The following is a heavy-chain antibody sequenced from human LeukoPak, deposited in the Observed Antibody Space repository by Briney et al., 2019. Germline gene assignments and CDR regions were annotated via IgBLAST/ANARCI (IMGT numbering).Heavy chain of an antibody. CDR2: IGSSSTI. CDR3: ARDPHITMIVVVIPDY. D-gene: IGHD3-22*01. V-gene: IGHV3-69-1*02. J-gene: IGHJ4*02. CDR1: GYTFSDYY. Sequence: GGSLRLSCADSGYTFSDYYMNWVRQAPGKGLEWVSSIGSSSTIYYADSVKGRFTISRDNAKNSLYLQMNSLRAEDTAVYYCARDPHITMIVVVIPDYWGQGTLVTVSS.